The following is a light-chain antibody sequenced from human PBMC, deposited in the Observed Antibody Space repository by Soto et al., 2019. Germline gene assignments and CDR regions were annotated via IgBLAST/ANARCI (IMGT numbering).Light chain of an antibody. V-gene: IGKV4-1*01. J-gene: IGKJ1*01. CDR1: QSVLYSSNNKNY. CDR3: QQYDSTPRT. Sequence: DIVMTQSPDSLAVSLGERATINCKSSQSVLYSSNNKNYLAWYQQKPGQPPKLLIYWASTRESGVPDRFSGSGSGTDVTLTISSLQAEDVAVYYCQQYDSTPRTFGQGTKVEIK. CDR2: WAS.